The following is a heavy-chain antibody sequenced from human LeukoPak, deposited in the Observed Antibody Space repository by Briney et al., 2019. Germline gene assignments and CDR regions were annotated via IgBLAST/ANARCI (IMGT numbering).Heavy chain of an antibody. Sequence: AAVKVSCKTSGYSFTTYGITWVRQAPGQGLEWMGWINVYSDNTNYAQKFQGRVTMTTDTSTSTAYMELRSLRSDDTAVYYYARLPPVGGYYYMDVWGKGTTVTISS. CDR2: INVYSDNT. D-gene: IGHD1-26*01. V-gene: IGHV1-18*01. J-gene: IGHJ6*03. CDR3: ARLPPVGGYYYMDV. CDR1: GYSFTTYG.